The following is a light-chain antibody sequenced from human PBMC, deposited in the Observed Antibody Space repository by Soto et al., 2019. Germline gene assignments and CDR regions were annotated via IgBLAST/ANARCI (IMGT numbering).Light chain of an antibody. CDR1: QSVSSY. CDR2: DAS. J-gene: IGKJ2*01. Sequence: EIVLTQSPANLSLSPGERATLSCRASQSVSSYLAWYQQKPGQAHRLLIYDASNRATGIPARFSGSGSGTDFTLTISSLEPEDFAVYYCQQRSNWPPYTFGQGTKLEIK. V-gene: IGKV3-11*01. CDR3: QQRSNWPPYT.